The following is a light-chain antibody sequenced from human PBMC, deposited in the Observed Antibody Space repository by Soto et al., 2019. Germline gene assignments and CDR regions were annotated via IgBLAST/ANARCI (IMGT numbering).Light chain of an antibody. CDR3: GSYTTSSNYV. J-gene: IGLJ1*01. V-gene: IGLV2-14*01. Sequence: QSVLTQPASGSGSPGQSITISCTGTSSDVGAYNYVSWYQQHPGKAPKLMIYDVSHRPSGVSHRFSGPKSGNTASLTISGLQAEDEADYYCGSYTTSSNYVFGTGTKVTVL. CDR2: DVS. CDR1: SSDVGAYNY.